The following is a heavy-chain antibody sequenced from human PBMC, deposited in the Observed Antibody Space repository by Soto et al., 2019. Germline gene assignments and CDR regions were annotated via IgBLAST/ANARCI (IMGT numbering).Heavy chain of an antibody. D-gene: IGHD1-1*01. CDR3: ARVYPPNWTQTHGGLYYFDY. CDR1: GGSISSGGYY. CDR2: IYYSGST. Sequence: PSETLSLTCTVSGGSISSGGYYWSWIRQHPGKGLEWIGYIYYSGSTYYNPSLKSRVTISVDTSKNQFSLKLSSVTAADTAVYYCARVYPPNWTQTHGGLYYFDYWGQGTLVTVSS. V-gene: IGHV4-31*03. J-gene: IGHJ4*02.